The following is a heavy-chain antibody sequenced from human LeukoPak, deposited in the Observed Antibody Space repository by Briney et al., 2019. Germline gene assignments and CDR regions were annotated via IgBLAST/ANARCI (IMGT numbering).Heavy chain of an antibody. D-gene: IGHD4/OR15-4a*01. CDR3: ATSPTIKGGFDP. CDR2: FDSDGTST. V-gene: IGHV3-74*01. CDR1: GNYW. J-gene: IGHJ5*02. Sequence: GGSLRLSCAASGNYWMHWVRQVPGKGLVWVSRFDSDGTSTSYADSVKGRFTISRDVAKNTLYLQMNSLRAEDTAVYYCATSPTIKGGFDPWGQGTLVTVSS.